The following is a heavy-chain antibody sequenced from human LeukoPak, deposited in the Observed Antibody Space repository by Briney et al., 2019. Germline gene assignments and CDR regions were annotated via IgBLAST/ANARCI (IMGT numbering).Heavy chain of an antibody. J-gene: IGHJ5*02. CDR2: INPNSGGT. D-gene: IGHD2-15*01. CDR3: AKEGGYCSSGTCYPWWFDP. CDR1: GYTFTGYY. V-gene: IGHV1-2*02. Sequence: ASVKVSCKASGYTFTGYYVHWVRQAPGQGIEWMGWINPNSGGTNYAQKFQGRATMTRDTSISTAYMELSRLRSDDTAVYYCAKEGGYCSSGTCYPWWFDPWGQGTLVTVSS.